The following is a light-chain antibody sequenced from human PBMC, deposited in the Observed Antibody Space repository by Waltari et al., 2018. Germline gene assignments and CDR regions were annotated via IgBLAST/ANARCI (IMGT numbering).Light chain of an antibody. CDR1: SSNLGHNF. J-gene: IGLJ3*02. Sequence: QSVLSQPPSASGTPGQRATISCSGSSSNLGHNFVYWYQQLPGTAPKLLIYSNNQRPSGVPDRFSGSKSGTSASLAINGLRSEDEAGYYCATWDDSLRMVFGGGTKLTVL. V-gene: IGLV1-47*01. CDR3: ATWDDSLRMV. CDR2: SNN.